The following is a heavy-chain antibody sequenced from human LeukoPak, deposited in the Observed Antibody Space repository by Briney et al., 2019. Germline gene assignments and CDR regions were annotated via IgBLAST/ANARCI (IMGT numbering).Heavy chain of an antibody. V-gene: IGHV3-23*01. CDR2: ISGSGGRP. D-gene: IGHD2-2*01. CDR3: ARHPEPRYCSSTSCHESYFDY. Sequence: GGSLRLSCAASGFTFSSCAMSWVRQAPGKGLEWVSAISGSGGRPYYADSVKGRFTISRDNSKNTLYLQMNSLRAEDTAVYYCARHPEPRYCSSTSCHESYFDYWGQGTLVTVSS. J-gene: IGHJ4*02. CDR1: GFTFSSCA.